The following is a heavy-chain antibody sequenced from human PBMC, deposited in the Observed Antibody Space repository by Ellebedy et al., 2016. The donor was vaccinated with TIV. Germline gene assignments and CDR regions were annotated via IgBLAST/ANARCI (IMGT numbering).Heavy chain of an antibody. D-gene: IGHD1-26*01. Sequence: ASVKVSCKASEGPFNKYGISWVRQAPGQGLEWMGGILPIFGTTSYARKFQGRVTISAGESTTTAYMELNGLKSEDTAVYYCAASETYYPSTIDYWGQGTLVTVSS. CDR3: AASETYYPSTIDY. V-gene: IGHV1-69*13. J-gene: IGHJ4*02. CDR1: EGPFNKYG. CDR2: ILPIFGTT.